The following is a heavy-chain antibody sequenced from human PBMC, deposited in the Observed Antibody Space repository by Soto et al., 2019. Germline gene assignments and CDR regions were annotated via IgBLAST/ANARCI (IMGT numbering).Heavy chain of an antibody. CDR2: IDYSGST. Sequence: SETLSLTCTVSGGSVRGGYYYWSWTRQPPGKGLEWIGYIDYSGSTNYNPSLKSRVTMSIDTSKNQFSLKLSSVTAADTAVYYCARGRFIAAAGRLDYWGQGTLVTVSS. CDR1: GGSVRGGYYY. D-gene: IGHD6-13*01. J-gene: IGHJ4*02. CDR3: ARGRFIAAAGRLDY. V-gene: IGHV4-61*01.